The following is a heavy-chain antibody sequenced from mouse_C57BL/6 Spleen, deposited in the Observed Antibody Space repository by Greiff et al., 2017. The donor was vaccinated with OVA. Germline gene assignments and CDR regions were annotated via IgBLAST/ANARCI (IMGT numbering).Heavy chain of an antibody. CDR1: GFTFSSYA. V-gene: IGHV5-9-1*02. CDR2: ISSGGDYI. J-gene: IGHJ3*01. Sequence: EVQLVESGEGLVKPGGSLKLSCAASGFTFSSYAMSWVRQTPEKRLEWVAYISSGGDYIYYADTVKGRFTISRDNARNTLYLQMSSLKSEDTAMYYCTRDPGYGNYVWFAYWGQGTLVTVSA. CDR3: TRDPGYGNYVWFAY. D-gene: IGHD2-1*01.